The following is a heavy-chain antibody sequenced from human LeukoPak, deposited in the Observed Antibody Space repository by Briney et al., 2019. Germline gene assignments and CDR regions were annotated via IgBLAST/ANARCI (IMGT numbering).Heavy chain of an antibody. Sequence: ASVKVSCKASGYTFTSYGISWVRQAPGQGLEWMGWISSYNGNTNYAQKLQGRVTMTTHTSTSAAYMELRSLRPDDTAVYYCAREQLGDGTSWTWGYWGQGTLVTVSS. V-gene: IGHV1-18*01. CDR3: AREQLGDGTSWTWGY. CDR2: ISSYNGNT. J-gene: IGHJ4*02. CDR1: GYTFTSYG. D-gene: IGHD6-13*01.